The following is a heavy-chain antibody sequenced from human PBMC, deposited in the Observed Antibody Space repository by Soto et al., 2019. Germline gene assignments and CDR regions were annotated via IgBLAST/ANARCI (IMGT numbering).Heavy chain of an antibody. CDR1: GFTFSTYT. Sequence: GGSLRLSCGASGFTFSTYTMNWVRQAPGKGLEWVSSISSSSTYIYYADSLKGRFTISRDNAKNSLYLQMNGLRAEDTAVYYCARDRVEGDYDSSGYSLWGQGTLVTVSS. CDR2: ISSSSTYI. D-gene: IGHD3-22*01. CDR3: ARDRVEGDYDSSGYSL. J-gene: IGHJ4*02. V-gene: IGHV3-21*01.